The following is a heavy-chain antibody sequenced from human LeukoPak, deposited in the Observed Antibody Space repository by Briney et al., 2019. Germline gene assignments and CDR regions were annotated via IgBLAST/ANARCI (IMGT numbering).Heavy chain of an antibody. CDR2: ISGSGGST. V-gene: IGHV3-23*01. CDR3: AKGQGVLRFLEWLLSDYYMDV. D-gene: IGHD3-3*01. CDR1: GFTFSTYA. Sequence: GGSLRLSCAASGFTFSTYAMNWVRQAPEKGLEWVSAISGSGGSTYYADSVKGRFTISRDNSKNTLYLQMNSLRAEDTAVYYCAKGQGVLRFLEWLLSDYYMDVWGKGTTVTVSS. J-gene: IGHJ6*03.